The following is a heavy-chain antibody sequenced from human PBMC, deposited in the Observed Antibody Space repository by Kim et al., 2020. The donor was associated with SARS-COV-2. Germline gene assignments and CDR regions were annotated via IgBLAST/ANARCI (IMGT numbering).Heavy chain of an antibody. V-gene: IGHV1-46*01. D-gene: IGHD3-22*01. Sequence: QKFKDRDTMTSDKSTSTVYMELSSLRSEDTAVYFCAREYYYDHSGQFDHWGQGTLVTVSS. CDR3: AREYYYDHSGQFDH. J-gene: IGHJ4*02.